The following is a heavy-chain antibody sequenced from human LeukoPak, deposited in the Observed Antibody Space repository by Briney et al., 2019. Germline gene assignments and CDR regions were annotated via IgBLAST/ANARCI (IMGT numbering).Heavy chain of an antibody. J-gene: IGHJ4*02. CDR3: GRRSRSTWNYRRGDY. V-gene: IGHV4-61*09. CDR1: GGSISSGSYC. CDR2: IHTSGNT. D-gene: IGHD1-7*01. Sequence: SETLSLTCTVSGGSISSGSYCWSWIRQPAGKGLEWIGHIHTSGNTNYNPSLKSRVTISVDTSKNQFSLKLTSVTAADTAVYYCGRRSRSTWNYRRGDYWGQGTLVTVSS.